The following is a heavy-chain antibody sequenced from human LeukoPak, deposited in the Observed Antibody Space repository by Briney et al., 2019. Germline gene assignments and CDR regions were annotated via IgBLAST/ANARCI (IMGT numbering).Heavy chain of an antibody. Sequence: SETLSLTCSVSDVSISSSYWSWIRQPPGKGLEWIGYIYYSGSTHYNPSLKSRLTISVDKAKNQFSLKVSSVTAADTAVYYCARLPRTTVTRGYYYYYMDVWGKGTTVTISS. CDR1: DVSISSSY. D-gene: IGHD4-17*01. CDR2: IYYSGST. J-gene: IGHJ6*03. V-gene: IGHV4-59*01. CDR3: ARLPRTTVTRGYYYYYMDV.